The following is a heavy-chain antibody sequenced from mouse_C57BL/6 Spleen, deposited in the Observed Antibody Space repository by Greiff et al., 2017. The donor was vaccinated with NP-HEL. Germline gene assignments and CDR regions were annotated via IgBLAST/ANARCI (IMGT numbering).Heavy chain of an antibody. D-gene: IGHD1-1*01. J-gene: IGHJ4*01. V-gene: IGHV1-54*01. CDR3: ARRSYYGSSPYAMDY. Sequence: QVQLQQSGAELVRPGTSVKVSCKASGYAFTNYLIEWVKQRPGQGLEWIGVINPGSGGTNYNEKFKGKATLTADKSSSTAYMQLSSLTSEDSAVYFCARRSYYGSSPYAMDYWGQGTSVTVSS. CDR2: INPGSGGT. CDR1: GYAFTNYL.